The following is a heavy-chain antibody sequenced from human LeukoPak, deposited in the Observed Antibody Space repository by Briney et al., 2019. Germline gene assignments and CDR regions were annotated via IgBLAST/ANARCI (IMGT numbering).Heavy chain of an antibody. CDR3: AKNAAGIVLMIYAPLDS. Sequence: SGGSLRLSCAASGFTFSSYAMSWVRQAPGKGLEWVSAISGSGGSTYYADSVKGRFTIPGDESKNTLSLQMNSLRPEDTAVYYCAKNAAGIVLMIYAPLDSWGQGTLVTVSS. J-gene: IGHJ4*02. V-gene: IGHV3-23*01. CDR2: ISGSGGST. D-gene: IGHD2-8*01. CDR1: GFTFSSYA.